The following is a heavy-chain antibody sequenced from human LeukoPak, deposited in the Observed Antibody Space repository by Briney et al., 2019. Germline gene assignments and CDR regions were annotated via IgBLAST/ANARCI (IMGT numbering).Heavy chain of an antibody. Sequence: SETLSLTCTVSGVSINSDTSFWSWIRQQPEQGLEWIGFISHSGSTYSNPSPQRRAAISVDTSRNQFSLELTSVTAADTAVYYCARGTTFDGGPYKSLDTLDLWGQGTLVTVSS. CDR2: ISHSGST. J-gene: IGHJ5*02. CDR1: GVSINSDTSF. D-gene: IGHD5-24*01. V-gene: IGHV4-31*03. CDR3: ARGTTFDGGPYKSLDTLDL.